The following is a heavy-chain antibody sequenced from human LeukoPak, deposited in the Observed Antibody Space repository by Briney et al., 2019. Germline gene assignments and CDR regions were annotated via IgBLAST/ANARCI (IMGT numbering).Heavy chain of an antibody. V-gene: IGHV4-34*01. CDR1: GGSFSGYY. CDR3: ARDRSIDSSGYYSVHAFDI. CDR2: INHSGST. Sequence: SETLSLTCAVYGGSFSGYYWSWIRQPPGKGLEWIGKINHSGSTNYNPSLKSRVTISVDTSKNQFSLKLSSVTAADTAVYYCARDRSIDSSGYYSVHAFDIWGQGTMVTVSS. J-gene: IGHJ3*02. D-gene: IGHD3-22*01.